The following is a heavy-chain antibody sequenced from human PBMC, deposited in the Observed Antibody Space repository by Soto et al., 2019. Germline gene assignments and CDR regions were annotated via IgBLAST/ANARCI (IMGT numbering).Heavy chain of an antibody. Sequence: QVQLQESGPGLVRPLETVSLTCNVSGGSLRNFDWSWIRQPPGKGLEWIGYISDSGSTSYNPSLKSRVTISVDTSKNQFSLRLRSVTAADTAVFFRARVGRGRLPVTYFYYMDVWGNGTTVTVSS. D-gene: IGHD1-26*01. CDR2: ISDSGST. J-gene: IGHJ6*03. V-gene: IGHV4-59*01. CDR1: GGSLRNFD. CDR3: ARVGRGRLPVTYFYYMDV.